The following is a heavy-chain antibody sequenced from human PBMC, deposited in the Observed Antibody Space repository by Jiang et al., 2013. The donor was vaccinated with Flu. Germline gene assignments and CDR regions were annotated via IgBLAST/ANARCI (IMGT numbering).Heavy chain of an antibody. J-gene: IGHJ4*02. CDR2: IYHSGST. V-gene: IGHV4-4*02. D-gene: IGHD6-13*01. CDR1: GGSISSSNW. Sequence: SLTCAVSGGSISSSNWWSWVRQPPGKGLEWIGEIYHSGSTNYNPSLKSRVTISVDKSKNQFSLKLSSVTAADTAVYYCARESAAGDHSNFDYWGQGTLVTVSS. CDR3: ARESAAGDHSNFDY.